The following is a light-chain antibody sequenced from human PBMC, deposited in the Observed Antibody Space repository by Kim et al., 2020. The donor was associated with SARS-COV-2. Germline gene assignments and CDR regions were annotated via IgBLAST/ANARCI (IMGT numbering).Light chain of an antibody. CDR1: QSINSY. CDR3: QQSYSTPYT. V-gene: IGKV1-39*01. CDR2: AAS. J-gene: IGKJ2*01. Sequence: SASVGDRVTITCRTSQSINSYLNWYQQKPGEAQRLLLYAASSLRNGVPSRFSGSGSGTDFTLTISSLQPEDFATYYCQQSYSTPYTFGQGTKLEI.